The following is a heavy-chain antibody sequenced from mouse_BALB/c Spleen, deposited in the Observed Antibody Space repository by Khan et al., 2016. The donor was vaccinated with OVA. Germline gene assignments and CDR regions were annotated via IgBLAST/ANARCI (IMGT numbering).Heavy chain of an antibody. V-gene: IGHV1-7*01. CDR3: ARRGLRGDIDD. CDR2: ITPSTGYT. Sequence: QVQLQQSGAELAKPGASVTMSCKASGYTFINYWILWVKQRPGQGLEWIVYITPSTGYTDYNQNFKDKATLTADKSSSTAYIQLTRLTSEDSAVCDGARRGLRGDIDDWGQGTTLTVSS. D-gene: IGHD1-1*01. J-gene: IGHJ2*01. CDR1: GYTFINYW.